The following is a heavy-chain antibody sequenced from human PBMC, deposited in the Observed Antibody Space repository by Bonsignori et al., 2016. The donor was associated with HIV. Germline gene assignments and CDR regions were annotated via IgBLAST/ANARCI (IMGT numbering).Heavy chain of an antibody. D-gene: IGHD3-10*01. V-gene: IGHV1-69*10. CDR3: ARGNRVLLWFGEFRY. CDR2: IIPILAIA. Sequence: WVRQAPGQGLEWMGGIIPILAIANYAQKFQGRVTITADESTSTAYMELSSLRSEDTAVYYCARGNRVLLWFGEFRYWGQGTLVTVSS. J-gene: IGHJ4*02.